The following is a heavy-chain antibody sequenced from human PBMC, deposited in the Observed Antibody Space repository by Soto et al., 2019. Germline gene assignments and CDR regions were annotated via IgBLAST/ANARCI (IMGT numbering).Heavy chain of an antibody. CDR3: ARDVLLKPSGSYYVLNYYYGMDV. CDR2: IYYSGST. J-gene: IGHJ6*02. Sequence: PSETLSLTCTVSGGSISSYYWSWIRQPPGKGLEWIGYIYYSGSTNYNPSLKSRVTISVDTSKNQFSLKLSSVTAADTAVYYCARDVLLKPSGSYYVLNYYYGMDVWGQGTTVS. V-gene: IGHV4-59*01. D-gene: IGHD1-26*01. CDR1: GGSISSYY.